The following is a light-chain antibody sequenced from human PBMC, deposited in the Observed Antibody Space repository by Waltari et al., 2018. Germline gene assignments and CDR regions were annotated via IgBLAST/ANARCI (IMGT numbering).Light chain of an antibody. J-gene: IGKJ2*01. Sequence: DIVMTQSPDSLTVSLGERATINCKSSTSLLYYSNNKNYISWYQQKPGQAPKLLIYWASTRDSGVTDRFSGSGSETDFTLTISSLQAEDVAVYHCHQYFAPPYTFGRGTKLEIK. CDR3: HQYFAPPYT. CDR1: TSLLYYSNNKNY. CDR2: WAS. V-gene: IGKV4-1*01.